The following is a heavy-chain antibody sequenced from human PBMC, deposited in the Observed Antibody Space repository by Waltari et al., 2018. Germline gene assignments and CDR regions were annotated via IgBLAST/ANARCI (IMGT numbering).Heavy chain of an antibody. J-gene: IGHJ3*01. CDR2: IYSGGRT. CDR3: ARFGLALDL. CDR1: KFTVTKHA. Sequence: EVQLLESGGGLVQPGGSLRLSCAASKFTVTKHAMSWVRQAPGKGLEWVSVIYSGGRTDFGDSVKGRFTMSRDDSKNTVYLQMNSLRPEDTALYYCARFGLALDLWGRGTMVTVSS. D-gene: IGHD3-16*01. V-gene: IGHV3-23*03.